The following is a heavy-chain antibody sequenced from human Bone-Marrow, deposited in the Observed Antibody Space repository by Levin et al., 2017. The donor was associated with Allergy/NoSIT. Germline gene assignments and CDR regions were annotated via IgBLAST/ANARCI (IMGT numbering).Heavy chain of an antibody. CDR2: ISAYNGNT. V-gene: IGHV1-18*01. CDR1: GYTFTSYG. Sequence: ASVKVSCKASGYTFTSYGISWVRQAPGQGLEWMGWISAYNGNTNYAQKLQGRVTMTTDTSTSTAYMELRSLRSDDTAVYYCARYCSGGSCYDGAFDIWGQGTMVTVSS. D-gene: IGHD2-15*01. J-gene: IGHJ3*02. CDR3: ARYCSGGSCYDGAFDI.